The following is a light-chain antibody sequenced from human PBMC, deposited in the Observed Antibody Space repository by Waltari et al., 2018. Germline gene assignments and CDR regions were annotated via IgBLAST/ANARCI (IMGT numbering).Light chain of an antibody. J-gene: IGKJ4*01. CDR2: GAS. CDR3: QQYNSRLT. CDR1: QTVSSSY. Sequence: EIVLTQSPGTLSLSPGERATLSCRASQTVSSSYLAWYQQKPGQAPRLLIYGASSRATGIPDRFSGSGSGTDFTLTISSLQPDDFATYYCQQYNSRLTFGGGTKVEIK. V-gene: IGKV3-20*01.